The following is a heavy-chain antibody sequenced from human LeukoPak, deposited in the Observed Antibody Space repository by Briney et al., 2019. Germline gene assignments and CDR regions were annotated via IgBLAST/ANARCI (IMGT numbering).Heavy chain of an antibody. D-gene: IGHD1-26*01. CDR2: IWYDGSNK. J-gene: IGHJ3*02. CDR1: GFTFSSYG. CDR3: ARGIVGATLPDAFDI. V-gene: IGHV3-33*01. Sequence: PGRSLRLSCAASGFTFSSYGMHWVRQAPGMGLEWVAVIWYDGSNKYYADSVKGRFTISRDNSKNTLYLQMNSLRAEDTAVYYCARGIVGATLPDAFDIWGQGTMVTVSS.